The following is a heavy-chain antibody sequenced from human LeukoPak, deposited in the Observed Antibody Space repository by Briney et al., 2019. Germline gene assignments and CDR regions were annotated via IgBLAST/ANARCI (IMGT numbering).Heavy chain of an antibody. CDR2: INHSGST. V-gene: IGHV4-34*01. CDR3: ARRLRYCSSTSCYAQNYYYYGMDV. CDR1: GGSISSYY. Sequence: SETLSLTCTVSGGSISSYYWSWIRQPPGKGLEWIGEINHSGSTNYNPSLKSRVTISVDTSKNQFSLKLSSVTAADTAVYYCARRLRYCSSTSCYAQNYYYYGMDVWGQGTTVTVSS. J-gene: IGHJ6*02. D-gene: IGHD2-2*01.